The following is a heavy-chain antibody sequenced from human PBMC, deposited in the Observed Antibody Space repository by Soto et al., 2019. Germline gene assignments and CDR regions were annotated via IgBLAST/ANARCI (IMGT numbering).Heavy chain of an antibody. CDR1: GFTFSAHS. V-gene: IGHV3-11*05. J-gene: IGHJ4*02. CDR3: ARVGTMVRGSPTFDY. Sequence: GGSLRLSCVASGFTFSAHSTNWVRQAPGKGLEWVSYISSSSSYTNYADSVKGRFTISRDNAKNSLYLQMNSLRAEDTAVYYCARVGTMVRGSPTFDYWGQGTLVTVSS. CDR2: ISSSSSYT. D-gene: IGHD3-10*01.